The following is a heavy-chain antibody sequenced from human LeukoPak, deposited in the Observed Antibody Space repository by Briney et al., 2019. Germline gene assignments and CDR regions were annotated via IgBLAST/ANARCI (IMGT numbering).Heavy chain of an antibody. CDR2: INPNSGGT. V-gene: IGHV1-2*02. J-gene: IGHJ4*02. Sequence: ASVKVSCKASGYTFTGYYMHWVRQAPGQGLEWMGWINPNSGGTNYAQKFQGRVTMTRDTSISTAYMELSRLRSDDTAVYYRARDRYSSSWYIRWGQGTLVTVSS. CDR3: ARDRYSSSWYIR. D-gene: IGHD6-13*01. CDR1: GYTFTGYY.